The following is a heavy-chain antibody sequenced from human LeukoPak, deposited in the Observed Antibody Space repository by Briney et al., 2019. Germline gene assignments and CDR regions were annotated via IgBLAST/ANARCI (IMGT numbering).Heavy chain of an antibody. CDR1: GFTFSSYS. D-gene: IGHD2-2*01. J-gene: IGHJ4*02. CDR3: ARDRYCSSTSCYVDY. V-gene: IGHV3-21*01. Sequence: GGSLGLSCAASGFTFSSYSMNWVRQAPGKGLEWVSSISSSSSYIYYADSVKGRFTISRDNAKNSLYLQMNSLRAEDTAVYYCARDRYCSSTSCYVDYWGQGTLVTVSS. CDR2: ISSSSSYI.